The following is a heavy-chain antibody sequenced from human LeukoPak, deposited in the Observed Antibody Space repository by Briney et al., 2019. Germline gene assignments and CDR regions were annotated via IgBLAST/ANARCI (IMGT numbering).Heavy chain of an antibody. Sequence: SETLSLTCTVSGGSISSSSYYWGWIRQPPGKGLEWIGEINHSGSTNYNPSLKSRVTISVDTSKNQFSLKLSSVTAADTAVYYCARVSSAVVAPFDYWGQGTLVTVSS. V-gene: IGHV4-39*07. J-gene: IGHJ4*02. CDR3: ARVSSAVVAPFDY. D-gene: IGHD4-23*01. CDR2: INHSGST. CDR1: GGSISSSSYY.